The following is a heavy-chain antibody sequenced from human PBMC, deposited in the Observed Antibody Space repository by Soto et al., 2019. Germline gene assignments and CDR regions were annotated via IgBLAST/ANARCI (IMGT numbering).Heavy chain of an antibody. CDR2: IWYDGSNK. CDR1: GFTFSSYG. V-gene: IGHV3-33*01. J-gene: IGHJ5*02. D-gene: IGHD6-13*01. Sequence: GGSLRLSCAASGFTFSSYGMHWVRQAPGKGLEWVAVIWYDGSNKYYADSVKGRFTISRDNSKNTLYLQMNGLRAEDTAVYYCAREARGDSSSWYFLISWFDPWGQGTLVTVSS. CDR3: AREARGDSSSWYFLISWFDP.